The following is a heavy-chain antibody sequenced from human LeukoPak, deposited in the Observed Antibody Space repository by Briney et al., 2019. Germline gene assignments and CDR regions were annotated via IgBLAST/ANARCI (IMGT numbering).Heavy chain of an antibody. CDR2: ISYSGGT. D-gene: IGHD2-15*01. V-gene: IGHV4-59*01. J-gene: IGHJ2*01. Sequence: PGGSLRLSCAASGFTFSSYAMSWIRQPPGKGLEWIGYISYSGGTNYNPSLKSRVTTSVDTSKNQFSLKLTSVTAADTAFYYCARAKGYCTGDSCYGSYWYFDLWGRGTLVTVSS. CDR3: ARAKGYCTGDSCYGSYWYFDL. CDR1: GFTFSSYA.